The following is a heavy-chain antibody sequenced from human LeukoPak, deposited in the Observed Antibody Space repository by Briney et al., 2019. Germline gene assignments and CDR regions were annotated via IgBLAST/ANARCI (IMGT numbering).Heavy chain of an antibody. Sequence: ASVKVSCKASGYTFTGYYMHWVRQAPGQGLEWMGWINPNSGGTNYAQKFQGRVTMTRDTSISTANMELSRLRSDDTAVYYYARGTLRLPGLSYYYYYMDVWGKGTTVTISS. V-gene: IGHV1-2*02. CDR3: ARGTLRLPGLSYYYYYMDV. J-gene: IGHJ6*03. CDR2: INPNSGGT. CDR1: GYTFTGYY. D-gene: IGHD3-16*01.